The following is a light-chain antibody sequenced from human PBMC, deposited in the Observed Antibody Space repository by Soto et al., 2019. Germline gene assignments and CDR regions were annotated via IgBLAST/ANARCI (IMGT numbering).Light chain of an antibody. V-gene: IGKV3-15*01. CDR1: QSVSNN. J-gene: IGKJ1*01. Sequence: ELVMTQSPATLSVSPGESATLSCRASQSVSNNLAWYQQKPGQTPRLLIYGASTRATGFPARFSGSGSGTEFTLTISSLQSEDFAVYYCQQYNNWPPTWTFGQGTKVDIK. CDR2: GAS. CDR3: QQYNNWPPTWT.